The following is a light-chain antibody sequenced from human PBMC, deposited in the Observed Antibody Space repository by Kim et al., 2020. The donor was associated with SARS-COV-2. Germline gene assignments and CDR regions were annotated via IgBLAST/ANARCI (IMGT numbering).Light chain of an antibody. Sequence: DIQMTQSPSTLSASVGDRVTITCRASQNVNTWLAWYQQRPGKAPQVLIYDASNLESGVPSRFSGSGSGTEFTLTISGLQPDDFATYYCQQYNDHELTFGRGTKVDIK. CDR3: QQYNDHELT. CDR1: QNVNTW. V-gene: IGKV1-5*01. CDR2: DAS. J-gene: IGKJ4*01.